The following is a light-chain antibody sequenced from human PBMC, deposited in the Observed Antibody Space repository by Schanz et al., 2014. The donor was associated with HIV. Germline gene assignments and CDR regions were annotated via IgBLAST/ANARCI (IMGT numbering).Light chain of an antibody. CDR3: SSYTSSSTGV. Sequence: QSVLTQPASVSGSPGQSITISCTGTSSDVGGYNYVSWYQHHPGKAPKLMIYDINKRPSGVPDRFSGSKSGNTASLTISGLQAEDEADYYCSSYTSSSTGVFGGGTQLTVL. V-gene: IGLV2-14*03. CDR1: SSDVGGYNY. CDR2: DIN. J-gene: IGLJ2*01.